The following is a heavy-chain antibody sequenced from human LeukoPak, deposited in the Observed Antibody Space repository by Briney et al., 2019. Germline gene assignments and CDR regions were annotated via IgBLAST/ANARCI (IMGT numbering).Heavy chain of an antibody. CDR2: INTNTGNP. J-gene: IGHJ3*02. D-gene: IGHD3-10*01. Sequence: ASVKVSCKASGYSFTNNPINWLRQAPGQGLEWMGWINTNTGNPGYAQGFAGRFVFSLDTSVSTAYLQISSLKAEDTALYYCARDGWGSNAYDAFDIWGQGTMVTVSS. CDR1: GYSFTNNP. V-gene: IGHV7-4-1*02. CDR3: ARDGWGSNAYDAFDI.